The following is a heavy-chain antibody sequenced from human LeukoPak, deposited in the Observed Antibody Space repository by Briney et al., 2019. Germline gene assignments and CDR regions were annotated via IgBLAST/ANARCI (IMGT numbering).Heavy chain of an antibody. D-gene: IGHD2-21*02. V-gene: IGHV3-15*01. J-gene: IGHJ4*02. Sequence: PGGSLRPSCAASGFTFNNAWMNWVRQAPGKGLEWVGRIKTDGATTDYPAPVKGRFTVSRDNSKTTLYLQMNSLKTEDTAVYYCTTRVVTTNDFWGQGTLVTVSS. CDR2: IKTDGATT. CDR1: GFTFNNAW. CDR3: TTRVVTTNDF.